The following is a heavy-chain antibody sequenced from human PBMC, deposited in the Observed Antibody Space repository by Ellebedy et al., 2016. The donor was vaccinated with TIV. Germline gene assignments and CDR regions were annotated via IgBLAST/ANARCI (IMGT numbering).Heavy chain of an antibody. CDR1: GFTFTSSA. CDR3: AASGFPGKWFNWFDP. J-gene: IGHJ5*02. CDR2: IVVGSGNT. D-gene: IGHD3-22*01. V-gene: IGHV1-58*02. Sequence: SVKVSCXASGFTFTSSAMQWVRQARGQRLEWIGWIVVGSGNTNYAQKFQERVTITRDMSTSTAYMELSSLRSEDTAVYYCAASGFPGKWFNWFDPWGQGTLVTVSS.